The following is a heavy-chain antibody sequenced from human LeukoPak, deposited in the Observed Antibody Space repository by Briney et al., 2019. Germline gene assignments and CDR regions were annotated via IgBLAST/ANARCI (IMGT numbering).Heavy chain of an antibody. V-gene: IGHV3-30*04. Sequence: GGSLRLSCVASGFSFSSYSMHWVRQAPGKGLEWVAVMSYDSTTTFYGDSVEGRFTISRDNSKNTLYLQMNSLRPEDTAVYYCAREVTSIFDIDYWGQGTLVTVSS. CDR1: GFSFSSYS. D-gene: IGHD3-3*02. CDR3: AREVTSIFDIDY. J-gene: IGHJ4*02. CDR2: MSYDSTTT.